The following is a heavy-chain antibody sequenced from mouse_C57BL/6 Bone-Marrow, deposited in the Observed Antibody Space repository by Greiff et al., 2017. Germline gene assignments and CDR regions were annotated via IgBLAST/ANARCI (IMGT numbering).Heavy chain of an antibody. CDR3: ARYDVVSHFDY. CDR2: ISDGGSYT. V-gene: IGHV5-4*03. D-gene: IGHD2-3*01. J-gene: IGHJ2*01. CDR1: GFTFSSYA. Sequence: EVMLVESGGGLVKPGGSLKLSCAASGFTFSSYAMSWVRQTPEKRLEWVATISDGGSYTYYPDNVKGRFTISRDNAKNNLYLQMSHLKSEDTAMYYCARYDVVSHFDYWGQGTTLTVSS.